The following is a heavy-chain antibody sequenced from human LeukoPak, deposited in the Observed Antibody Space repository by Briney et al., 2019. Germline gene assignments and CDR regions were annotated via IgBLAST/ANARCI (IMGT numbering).Heavy chain of an antibody. CDR1: GFTFSSYS. CDR2: ISSSSSTI. D-gene: IGHD6-19*01. J-gene: IGHJ4*02. CDR3: ARSGRYEQWLGTYYFDY. V-gene: IGHV3-48*01. Sequence: GGSLRLSCAASGFTFSSYSMNWVRQAPGKGLEWVSYISSSSSTIYYADSVKGRFTISRDNAKNSLYLQMNSLRAEDTAVYYCARSGRYEQWLGTYYFDYWGQGTLVTVSS.